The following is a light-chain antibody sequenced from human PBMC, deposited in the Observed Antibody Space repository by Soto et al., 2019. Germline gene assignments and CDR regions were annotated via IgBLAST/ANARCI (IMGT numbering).Light chain of an antibody. CDR1: QSVSSN. CDR3: QQYNDWPPLT. Sequence: EKVLTQSPATLSVSPGERTTLSCRASQSVSSNIAWYQQKPGQAPRFLIFGASTRATGILARFRGTGSGTEFTLTITNVQSEDFGVYYCQQYNDWPPLTFGGGTKVEIK. V-gene: IGKV3-15*01. J-gene: IGKJ4*01. CDR2: GAS.